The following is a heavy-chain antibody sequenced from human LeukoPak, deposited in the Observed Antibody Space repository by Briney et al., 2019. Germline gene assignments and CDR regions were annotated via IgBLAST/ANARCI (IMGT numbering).Heavy chain of an antibody. Sequence: SETLSLTCTVSGGSISSSSYYWGWIRQPPGKGLEWIGSIYYSGSTYYNPSLKSRVTISVDTSKNQFSLKLSSVTAADTAVYYCAKAAATGLNNWFDPWGQGTLVTVSS. J-gene: IGHJ5*02. CDR1: GGSISSSSYY. CDR2: IYYSGST. CDR3: AKAAATGLNNWFDP. D-gene: IGHD6-13*01. V-gene: IGHV4-39*07.